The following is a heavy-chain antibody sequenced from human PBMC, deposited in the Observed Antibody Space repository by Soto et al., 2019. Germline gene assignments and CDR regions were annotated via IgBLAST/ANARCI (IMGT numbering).Heavy chain of an antibody. CDR3: ARYPIPNTEETLNWFDP. V-gene: IGHV1-46*01. D-gene: IGHD2-21*01. CDR1: GYTFTSYY. J-gene: IGHJ5*02. CDR2: INPSGGST. Sequence: QVQLVQSGAEVKKPGASVKVSCKASGYTFTSYYMHWVRQAPGQGLEWMGIINPSGGSTSYAQKFQGRVTMTRDTSTSTVYMELSSLRSEDTAVYYCARYPIPNTEETLNWFDPWAQGTLVTVSS.